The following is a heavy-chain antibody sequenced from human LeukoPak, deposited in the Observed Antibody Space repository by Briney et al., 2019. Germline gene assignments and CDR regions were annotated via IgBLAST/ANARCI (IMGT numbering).Heavy chain of an antibody. CDR3: ARGWSSSSEFLDY. Sequence: SETLSLTCTVYGGSFSGYYWTWIRQPPGKGLEWIGEINHSGSTNYNPSLKRRVTISVDTFKNQFALKLSSVTAADTAVYYCARGWSSSSEFLDYWGQGTLVTVSS. D-gene: IGHD6-6*01. CDR2: INHSGST. CDR1: GGSFSGYY. V-gene: IGHV4-34*01. J-gene: IGHJ4*02.